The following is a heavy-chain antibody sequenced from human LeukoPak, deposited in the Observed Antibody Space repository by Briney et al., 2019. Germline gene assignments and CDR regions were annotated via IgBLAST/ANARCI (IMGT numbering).Heavy chain of an antibody. CDR1: GGSFSGYY. J-gene: IGHJ4*02. Sequence: SETLSLTCAVYGGSFSGYYWSWIRQPPGKGLEWIGEINHSGSTNYNPSLKSRVTISVDTSKNQFSLKLSSVTAADTAVYYCARVYYGSGSYKYYFDYWGQGTLVTVSS. CDR3: ARVYYGSGSYKYYFDY. CDR2: INHSGST. V-gene: IGHV4-34*01. D-gene: IGHD3-10*01.